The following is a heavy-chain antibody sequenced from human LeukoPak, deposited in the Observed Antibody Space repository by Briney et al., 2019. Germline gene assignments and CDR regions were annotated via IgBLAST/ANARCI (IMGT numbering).Heavy chain of an antibody. J-gene: IGHJ3*02. Sequence: PSETLSLTCTVSGGSISSGSYYWSWIRQPAGKGLEWIGRIYTSGSTNYNPSLKSRVTISLDTSKNQFSLRLSSVTAADTAVYSCARASSSTWDAFDIWGQGTMVTVSS. CDR1: GGSISSGSYY. D-gene: IGHD2-2*01. CDR2: IYTSGST. V-gene: IGHV4-61*02. CDR3: ARASSSTWDAFDI.